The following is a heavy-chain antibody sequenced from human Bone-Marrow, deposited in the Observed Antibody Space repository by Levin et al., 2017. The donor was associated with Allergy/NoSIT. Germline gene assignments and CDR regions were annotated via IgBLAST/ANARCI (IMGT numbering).Heavy chain of an antibody. J-gene: IGHJ6*02. CDR1: GFTFSDYY. Sequence: GGSLRLSCAASGFTFSDYYMSWIRQAPGKGLEWVSYISSSGSTIYYADSVKGRFTISRDNAKNSLYLQMNSLRAEDTAVYYCARGGVGSCISTSCLDYGMDVWGQGTTVTVSS. CDR2: ISSSGSTI. D-gene: IGHD2-2*01. V-gene: IGHV3-11*01. CDR3: ARGGVGSCISTSCLDYGMDV.